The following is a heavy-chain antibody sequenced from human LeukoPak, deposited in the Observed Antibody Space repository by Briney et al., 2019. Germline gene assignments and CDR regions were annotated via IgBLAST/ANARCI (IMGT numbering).Heavy chain of an antibody. Sequence: SETLSLTCTVSGYFISSGYYWGWIRQPPGKGLEWIGSIYHSGSTDYNPSLKSRVTISVDTSKNQFSLKLSSVTAADAAVYYCASPGKYDNSPIDYWGLGTLVPVSS. CDR1: GYFISSGYY. CDR3: ASPGKYDNSPIDY. D-gene: IGHD1-1*01. CDR2: IYHSGST. J-gene: IGHJ4*02. V-gene: IGHV4-38-2*02.